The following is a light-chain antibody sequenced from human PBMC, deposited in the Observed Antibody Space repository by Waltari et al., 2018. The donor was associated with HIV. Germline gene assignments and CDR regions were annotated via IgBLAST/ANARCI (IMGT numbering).Light chain of an antibody. V-gene: IGKV3-20*01. CDR3: QQYETSPYT. Sequence: ENVLTQSPGTLSLSPGESATLSCRASHNRDYKYLAWHQQKPGQAPRLLIYGASHRADGIPDKFSGSGSGTDFTLTITRLEPEDFALYFCQQYETSPYTFGQGTRLEIK. J-gene: IGKJ2*01. CDR1: HNRDYKY. CDR2: GAS.